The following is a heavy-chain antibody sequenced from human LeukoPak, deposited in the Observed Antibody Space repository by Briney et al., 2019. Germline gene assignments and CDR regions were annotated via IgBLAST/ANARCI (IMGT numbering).Heavy chain of an antibody. CDR1: GGTFSSYA. V-gene: IGHV1-69*04. J-gene: IGHJ2*01. CDR2: IIPILGIP. Sequence: ASVKVSCRASGGTFSSYAISWVRQAPGQGLEWMGRIIPILGIPNYAQKFQGRVTITADKSTTTAYMELSSLRSEDTAVYYCATEAIVVVTARDYWYFDLWGRGTLVTVSS. D-gene: IGHD2-21*02. CDR3: ATEAIVVVTARDYWYFDL.